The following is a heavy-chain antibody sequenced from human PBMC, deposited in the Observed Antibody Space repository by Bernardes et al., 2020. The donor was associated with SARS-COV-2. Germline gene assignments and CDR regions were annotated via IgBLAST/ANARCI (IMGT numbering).Heavy chain of an antibody. Sequence: GGFLSLSCIDSGFTLSNYWMSWLRQAPGKGLEWVANIKPDGSEKYYVDSVKGRFTISRDNAKNSVYLQMSSLRAEDTAVYYCARDLYTKNMGYYYNGMDVWGQGTTVTVSS. CDR3: ARDLYTKNMGYYYNGMDV. D-gene: IGHD2-2*02. CDR1: GFTLSNYW. V-gene: IGHV3-7*01. J-gene: IGHJ6*02. CDR2: IKPDGSEK.